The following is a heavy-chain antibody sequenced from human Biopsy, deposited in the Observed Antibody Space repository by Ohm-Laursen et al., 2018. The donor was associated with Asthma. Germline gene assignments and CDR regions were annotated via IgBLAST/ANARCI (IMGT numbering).Heavy chain of an antibody. D-gene: IGHD6-25*01. V-gene: IGHV3-11*01. CDR2: ISSSGSTT. J-gene: IGHJ6*02. CDR3: ARVFESSEWGPFYHFGLDV. Sequence: SLRLSCSASGFSFSDYYMTWMRQAPGKGLEWVSSISSSGSTTYPAESVKGRFTISRDSAQKSLSLQMGSLRVEDTAIYYCARVFESSEWGPFYHFGLDVWGQGTTVAVSS. CDR1: GFSFSDYY.